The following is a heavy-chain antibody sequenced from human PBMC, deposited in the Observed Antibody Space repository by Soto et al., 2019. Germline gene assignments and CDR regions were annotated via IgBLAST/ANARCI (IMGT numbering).Heavy chain of an antibody. CDR2: ISASGDST. J-gene: IGHJ4*02. Sequence: VHLLESGGGLVQPGGSLKLSCATSGVGFSNYGMSWVRQAPGKGLEWVSGISASGDSTYYADPVKGRFTISGDNSKRTLYLQRNSLRAEDTAIYYCATDPRGPDYWGQGTQVTVS. CDR1: GVGFSNYG. V-gene: IGHV3-23*01. CDR3: ATDPRGPDY.